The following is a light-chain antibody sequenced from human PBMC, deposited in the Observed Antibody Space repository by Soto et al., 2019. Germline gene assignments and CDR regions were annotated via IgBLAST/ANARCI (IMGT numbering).Light chain of an antibody. CDR3: QRYYTFPLT. CDR1: RNINNL. CDR2: KAS. J-gene: IGKJ4*01. Sequence: DIQMTQSPSTLSASVGDRVAITCRASRNINNLLAWYQQKPGKAPKLLIYKASSLESGVPSRFSGGGSGTEFTLTISSLQPDDFATYYCQRYYTFPLTFGGGTKVEIK. V-gene: IGKV1-5*03.